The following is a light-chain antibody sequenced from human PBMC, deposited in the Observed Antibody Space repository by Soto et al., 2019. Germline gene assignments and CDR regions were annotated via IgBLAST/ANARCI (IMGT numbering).Light chain of an antibody. CDR3: CSYAGSMTWV. CDR2: EAT. J-gene: IGLJ3*02. V-gene: IGLV2-23*01. Sequence: QSALTQPASVSGSPGQSITISCTGSSSDVGSYTFVSWYQHHPGKAPKVMIYEATKRPSGVSHRFSGSKSGNTASLTISGLQAEDEGEYYCCSYAGSMTWVFAGGTKLTVL. CDR1: SSDVGSYTF.